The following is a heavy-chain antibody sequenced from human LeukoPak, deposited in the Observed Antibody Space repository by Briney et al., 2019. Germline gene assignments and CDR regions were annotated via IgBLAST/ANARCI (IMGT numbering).Heavy chain of an antibody. J-gene: IGHJ3*01. CDR3: AREGEYYSESGNLVDASDV. V-gene: IGHV1-69*06. CDR1: GGTFTHYV. CDR2: IAPISGTP. D-gene: IGHD3-10*01. Sequence: SVKVSCKASGGTFTHYVISWVRQAPGQGLEWMGGIAPISGTPMYAQRFQGRVTITADKSTNTAYMEMSSLTSEDTAVYYCAREGEYYSESGNLVDASDVWGQGTMVTVSA.